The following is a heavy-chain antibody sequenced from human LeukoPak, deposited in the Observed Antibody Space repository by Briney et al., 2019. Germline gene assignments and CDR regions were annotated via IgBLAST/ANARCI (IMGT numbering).Heavy chain of an antibody. D-gene: IGHD3-10*01. CDR2: INSDGSST. CDR1: GFTFSSYW. Sequence: GGSLRLSCAASGFTFSSYWMHWVRQAPGKGLVWVSRINSDGSSTSYADSVKGRFTISRDNAKNTLYLQMNSLRAEDTAVYYCAREDVLLWFGAPDYWGQGILVTVSS. V-gene: IGHV3-74*01. J-gene: IGHJ4*02. CDR3: AREDVLLWFGAPDY.